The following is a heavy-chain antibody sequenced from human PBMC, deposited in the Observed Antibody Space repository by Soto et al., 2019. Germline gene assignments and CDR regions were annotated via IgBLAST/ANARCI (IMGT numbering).Heavy chain of an antibody. CDR2: INAGNGNT. V-gene: IGHV1-3*01. Sequence: QVQLVQSGAEGKKPGASVKVSCKASGYTFTSYGVHWVRQAPGQRLEWMGWINAGNGNTKYSQKFQGRVTITRDTSASTAYMELSSLRSEDTAVYYCARAPGGPGIAEYWGQGTLVTVSS. D-gene: IGHD6-13*01. J-gene: IGHJ4*02. CDR3: ARAPGGPGIAEY. CDR1: GYTFTSYG.